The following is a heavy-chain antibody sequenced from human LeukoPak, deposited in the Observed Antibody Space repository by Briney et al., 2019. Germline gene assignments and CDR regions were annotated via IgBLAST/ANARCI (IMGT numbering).Heavy chain of an antibody. CDR2: ISYDGSNK. V-gene: IGHV3-30*03. J-gene: IGHJ4*02. CDR3: ARDGGATVVTPGYFDY. CDR1: AFTFSDFW. Sequence: GGSLRLSCEASAFTFSDFWISWVRQAPGKGLEWVAVISYDGSNKYYADSVKGRFTISRDNSKNTLYLQMNSLRAEDTAVYYCARDGGATVVTPGYFDYWGQGTLVTVSS. D-gene: IGHD4-23*01.